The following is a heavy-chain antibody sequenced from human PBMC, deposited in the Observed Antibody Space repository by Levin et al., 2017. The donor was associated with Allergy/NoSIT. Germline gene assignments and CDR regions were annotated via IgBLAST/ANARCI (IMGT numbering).Heavy chain of an antibody. Sequence: GGSLRLSCAASGFTFSSYAMRWVRQAPGKGLEWVSSISDSGGSTYYADSVRGRFTISRDNSKSTVYLQMNSLRAEDTAVYYCARKPLYGITWSTDPWGQGILVTVSP. J-gene: IGHJ5*02. CDR2: ISDSGGST. V-gene: IGHV3-23*01. D-gene: IGHD6-13*01. CDR1: GFTFSSYA. CDR3: ARKPLYGITWSTDP.